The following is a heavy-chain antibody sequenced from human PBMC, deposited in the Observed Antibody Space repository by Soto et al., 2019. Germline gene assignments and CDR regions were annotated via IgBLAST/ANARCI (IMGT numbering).Heavy chain of an antibody. CDR2: ISGSGGST. CDR1: GFTFSSYA. J-gene: IGHJ3*02. V-gene: IGHV3-23*01. Sequence: PGGSLRLSCAASGFTFSSYAMSWVRQAPGKGLEWVSAISGSGGSTYYADSVKGRFTISRDNSKNTLYLQMNSLRAEDTAVYYCAKAFGYDILTGPSTDAFDIWGQGTMVTVSS. D-gene: IGHD3-9*01. CDR3: AKAFGYDILTGPSTDAFDI.